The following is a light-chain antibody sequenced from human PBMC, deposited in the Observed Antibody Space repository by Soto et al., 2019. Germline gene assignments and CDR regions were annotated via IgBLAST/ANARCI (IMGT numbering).Light chain of an antibody. CDR3: CSYTISATLV. J-gene: IGLJ3*02. V-gene: IGLV2-14*01. Sequence: QSALTQPASVSGSPGQSITISCSGTTNDIGGYNYVSWYQHHPGKVPKVIIYEVRNRPSGVSNRFSGSKSGNTASLTISELQAEDEAAYYCCSYTISATLVFGGGTKLTVL. CDR1: TNDIGGYNY. CDR2: EVR.